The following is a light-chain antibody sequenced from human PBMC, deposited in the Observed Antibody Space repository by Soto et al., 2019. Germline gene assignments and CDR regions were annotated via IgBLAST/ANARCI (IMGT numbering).Light chain of an antibody. CDR2: GAS. V-gene: IGKV3-15*01. Sequence: DIVMTQSPAILSVSLGERATFSCLASQSISDNLAWYQQRSGQAPRLLIYGASTRATGVPARFSGSGSGTEFTLTISSLQSDDFAIYYCQQYKSWPPLTFGGGTKVE. J-gene: IGKJ4*01. CDR3: QQYKSWPPLT. CDR1: QSISDN.